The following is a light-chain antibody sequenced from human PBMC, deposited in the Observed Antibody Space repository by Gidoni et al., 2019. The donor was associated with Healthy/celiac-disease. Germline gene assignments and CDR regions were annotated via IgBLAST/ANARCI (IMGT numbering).Light chain of an antibody. CDR2: GNS. CDR1: SSNIGAGYD. Sequence: QSVLTQPPSVSGAPGQRVTISCTGSSSNIGAGYDVHWYQQLPGTAPKPLIYGNSNRPSGVPDRFSGSKSGTSASLAITGLQAEDEADYYCQSYDSSLSGSVFGGGTKLXV. J-gene: IGLJ3*02. CDR3: QSYDSSLSGSV. V-gene: IGLV1-40*01.